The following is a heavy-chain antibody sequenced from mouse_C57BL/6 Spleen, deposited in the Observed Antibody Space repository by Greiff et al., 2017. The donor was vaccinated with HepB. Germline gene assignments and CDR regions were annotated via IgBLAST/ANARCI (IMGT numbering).Heavy chain of an antibody. CDR2: IWGDGST. D-gene: IGHD4-1*01. CDR1: GFSLTSYG. Sequence: VNVVESGPGLVAPSQSLSITCTVSGFSLTSYGVSWVRQPPGKGLEWLGVIWGDGSTNYHSALISRLSISKDNSKSQVFLKLNSLQTDETATYYCAETGTAFAYWGQGTLVTVSA. V-gene: IGHV2-3*01. CDR3: AETGTAFAY. J-gene: IGHJ3*01.